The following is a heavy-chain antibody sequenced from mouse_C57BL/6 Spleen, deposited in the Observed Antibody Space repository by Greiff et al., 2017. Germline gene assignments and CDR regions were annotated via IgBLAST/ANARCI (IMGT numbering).Heavy chain of an antibody. D-gene: IGHD2-13*01. Sequence: QVQLQQPGAELVMPGASVKLSCKASGYTFTSYWMHWVKQRPGQGLEWIGEIDPSDSYTNYNQKFKGKSPLTVDKSTSTAYMQLSSLTSEYSAVYYCARGEGFDYWGQGTTLTVSS. CDR3: ARGEGFDY. CDR2: IDPSDSYT. J-gene: IGHJ2*01. CDR1: GYTFTSYW. V-gene: IGHV1-69*01.